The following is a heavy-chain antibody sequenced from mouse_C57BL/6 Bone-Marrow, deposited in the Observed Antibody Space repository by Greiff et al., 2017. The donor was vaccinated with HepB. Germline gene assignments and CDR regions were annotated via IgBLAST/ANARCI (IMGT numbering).Heavy chain of an antibody. CDR3: ARLGLITTVVERDLDY. Sequence: QVQLQQSGAELARPGASVKLSCKASGYTFTSYGISWVKQRTGQGLEWIGEIYPRSGNTYYNEKFKGKATLTADKSSSTAYMELRSLTSEDSAVYFCARLGLITTVVERDLDYGGQGTTLTVSS. CDR1: GYTFTSYG. CDR2: IYPRSGNT. J-gene: IGHJ2*01. D-gene: IGHD1-1*01. V-gene: IGHV1-81*01.